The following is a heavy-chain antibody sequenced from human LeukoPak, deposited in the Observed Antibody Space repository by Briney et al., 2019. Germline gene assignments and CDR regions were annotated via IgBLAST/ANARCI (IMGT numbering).Heavy chain of an antibody. Sequence: SETLSLTCTVLGGSISSYYWSWIRKPPGKGLEWIGYIYNSGITNKNPSLKSGVTISGGTSKNQFSLKLSSVTAADTAVYYCARHGDVRYFDWLKDGFDYWGQGTLVTVSS. CDR2: IYNSGIT. D-gene: IGHD3-9*01. J-gene: IGHJ4*02. CDR1: GGSISSYY. V-gene: IGHV4-4*09. CDR3: ARHGDVRYFDWLKDGFDY.